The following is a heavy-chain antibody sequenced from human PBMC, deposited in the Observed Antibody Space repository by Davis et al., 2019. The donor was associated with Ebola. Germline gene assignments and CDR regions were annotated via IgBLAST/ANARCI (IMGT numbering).Heavy chain of an antibody. CDR3: AREGATMVQGEGWFDP. CDR1: GFTFSSYG. J-gene: IGHJ5*02. V-gene: IGHV3-30*03. CDR2: ISYDGSNK. Sequence: PGGSLRLSCAASGFTFSSYGMHWVRQAPGKGLEWVAVISYDGSNKYYADSVKGRFTISRDNSKNTLYLQMNSLRAEDTAVYYCAREGATMVQGEGWFDPWGQGTLVTVSS. D-gene: IGHD3-10*01.